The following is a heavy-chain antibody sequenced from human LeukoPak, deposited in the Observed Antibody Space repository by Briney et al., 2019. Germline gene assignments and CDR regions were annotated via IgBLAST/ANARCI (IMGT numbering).Heavy chain of an antibody. CDR3: ARQRDQAATLDY. D-gene: IGHD2-15*01. CDR1: GVTFSSYD. CDR2: ISSGSSYI. J-gene: IGHJ4*02. Sequence: GGSLRLSCAASGVTFSSYDMNWVRQAPGKGLEWVSSISSGSSYIYYADSVKGRFTISRDNAKNSLYLQMNSLRAEDTSVYYCARQRDQAATLDYWGQGTLVTVSS. V-gene: IGHV3-21*01.